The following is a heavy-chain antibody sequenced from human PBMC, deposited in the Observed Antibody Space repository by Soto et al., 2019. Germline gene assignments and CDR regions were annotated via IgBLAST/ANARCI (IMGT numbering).Heavy chain of an antibody. CDR1: GFTFSSYA. D-gene: IGHD6-13*01. J-gene: IGHJ4*02. Sequence: GGSLRLSCAASGFTFSSYAMHWVRQAPGKGLEWVAVISYDGSNKYYADSVKGRFTISRDNSKNTLYLQMNSLRAEDTAVYYCARALYSSSPLFDYWGQGTLVTVSS. V-gene: IGHV3-30-3*01. CDR3: ARALYSSSPLFDY. CDR2: ISYDGSNK.